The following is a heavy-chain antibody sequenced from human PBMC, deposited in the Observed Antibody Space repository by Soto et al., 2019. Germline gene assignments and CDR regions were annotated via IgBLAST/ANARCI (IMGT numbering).Heavy chain of an antibody. CDR1: GDTFTTNR. V-gene: IGHV1-69*06. D-gene: IGHD2-8*01. J-gene: IGHJ4*02. CDR2: IIPVVGTT. Sequence: QVQLVQSGAEVKKPGSSVKVSCKASGDTFTTNRLNWVRQAPGQGLEWMGGIIPVVGTTKYAQKYQDRVTITGDKSTNTAYMELSSLRSDDTAVYYCARGLLYATTYVDYWGQGTPVNVSS. CDR3: ARGLLYATTYVDY.